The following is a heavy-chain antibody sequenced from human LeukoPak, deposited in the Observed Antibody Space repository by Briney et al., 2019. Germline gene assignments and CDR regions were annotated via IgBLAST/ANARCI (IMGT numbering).Heavy chain of an antibody. D-gene: IGHD5-18*01. Sequence: QSGGSLRLSCAASGFTVSSNYMSWVRQAPGKGLEWVSVIYSGGSTYYADSVKGRFTISGHNSKNTLYLQMNSLRAEDTAVYYCARIVVDTAMAGRYYFDYWGQGTLVTVSS. J-gene: IGHJ4*02. CDR1: GFTVSSNY. V-gene: IGHV3-53*04. CDR2: IYSGGST. CDR3: ARIVVDTAMAGRYYFDY.